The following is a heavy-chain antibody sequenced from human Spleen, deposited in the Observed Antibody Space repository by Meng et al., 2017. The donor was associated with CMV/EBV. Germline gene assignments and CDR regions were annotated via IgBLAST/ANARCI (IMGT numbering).Heavy chain of an antibody. D-gene: IGHD3-10*01. CDR2: IIPIFGTA. CDR3: ARDGITLVRGDGMDV. V-gene: IGHV1-69*05. J-gene: IGHJ6*02. Sequence: SVKVSCKAPGGTFSSYAISWVRQAPGQGLEWMGGIIPIFGTANYAQKFQGRVTIITDESTNTAYMELSSLRSEDTAVYYCARDGITLVRGDGMDVWGQGTTVTVSS. CDR1: GGTFSSYA.